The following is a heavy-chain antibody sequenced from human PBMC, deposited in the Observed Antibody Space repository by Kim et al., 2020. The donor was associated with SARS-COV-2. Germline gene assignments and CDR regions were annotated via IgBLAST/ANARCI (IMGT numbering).Heavy chain of an antibody. CDR2: INHSGST. CDR1: GGSFSGYY. V-gene: IGHV4-34*01. D-gene: IGHD6-13*01. CDR3: ARDQYSSSWYRFDY. Sequence: SETLSLTCAVYGGSFSGYYWSWIRQPPGKGLEWIGEINHSGSTNYNPSLKSRVTISVDTSKNQFSLKLSSVTAADTAVYYCARDQYSSSWYRFDYWGQGT. J-gene: IGHJ4*02.